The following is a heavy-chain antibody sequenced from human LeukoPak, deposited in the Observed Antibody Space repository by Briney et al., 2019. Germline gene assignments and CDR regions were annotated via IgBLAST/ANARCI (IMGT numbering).Heavy chain of an antibody. Sequence: ASVKVSCKASGYTFTGYHMHWVRQAPGQGLEWMGWINPNSGGTNYAQKFQGRVTMTRDTSISTAYMELSRLRSDDTAVYYCARGTPAMVDYFDYWGQGTLVTVSS. D-gene: IGHD5-18*01. CDR2: INPNSGGT. CDR1: GYTFTGYH. V-gene: IGHV1-2*02. CDR3: ARGTPAMVDYFDY. J-gene: IGHJ4*02.